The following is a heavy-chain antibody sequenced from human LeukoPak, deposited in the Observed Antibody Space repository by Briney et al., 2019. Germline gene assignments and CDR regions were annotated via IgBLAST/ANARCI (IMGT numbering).Heavy chain of an antibody. CDR2: INPKTGDT. D-gene: IGHD3-3*02. Sequence: VASVKVSCKASGYSFTGYFIQWVRQAPGQGLEWMGWINPKTGDTKYVDYLQSRVTLTRDTSISAAYMELHRLRSNDTAVYYCARQHLLSGPQYWGQGTLVSVSS. V-gene: IGHV1-2*02. CDR3: ARQHLLSGPQY. CDR1: GYSFTGYF. J-gene: IGHJ4*02.